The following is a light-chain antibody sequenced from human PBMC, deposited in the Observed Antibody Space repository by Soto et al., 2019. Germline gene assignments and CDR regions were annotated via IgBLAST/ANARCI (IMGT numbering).Light chain of an antibody. CDR3: NYYTSSSTYV. CDR2: DVT. CDR1: SSDVGGFNY. V-gene: IGLV2-14*03. Sequence: QSALTQPASVSGSPGQSITISCTGTSSDVGGFNYVSWYQQHPGKAPKLMSYDVTNRPSGVSYRFSGSKSGNTASLTSSELQAEDEADYYCNYYTSSSTYVFGIGTQLTV. J-gene: IGLJ1*01.